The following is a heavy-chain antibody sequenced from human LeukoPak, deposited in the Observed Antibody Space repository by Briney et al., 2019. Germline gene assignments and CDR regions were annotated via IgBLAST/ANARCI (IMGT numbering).Heavy chain of an antibody. CDR3: ARVGYYYYYYGMDV. V-gene: IGHV4-34*01. CDR2: INHSGST. D-gene: IGHD1-26*01. Sequence: SETLSLTCAVYGGSFSGYYWSWIRQPPGKGLEWIGEINHSGSTNYNPSLKSRVTISVDTSKNQFSLKLSSVTAADTAVYYCARVGYYYYYYGMDVWGQGTTVTASS. CDR1: GGSFSGYY. J-gene: IGHJ6*02.